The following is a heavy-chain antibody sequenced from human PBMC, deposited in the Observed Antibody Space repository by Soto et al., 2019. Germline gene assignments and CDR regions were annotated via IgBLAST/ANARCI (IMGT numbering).Heavy chain of an antibody. V-gene: IGHV1-69*13. D-gene: IGHD2-2*01. CDR3: ARAGCSSTSCWDNWFDP. Sequence: ASVKVSCKASGGTFSSYAISWVRQAPGQGLEWMGGIIPIFGTANYAQKFQGRVTITADESTSTAYMELSSLRSEDTAVYYCARAGCSSTSCWDNWFDPWGQGTLVTVSS. CDR1: GGTFSSYA. CDR2: IIPIFGTA. J-gene: IGHJ5*02.